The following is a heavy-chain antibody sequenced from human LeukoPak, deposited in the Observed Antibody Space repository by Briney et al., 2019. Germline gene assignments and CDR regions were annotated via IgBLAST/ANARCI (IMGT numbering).Heavy chain of an antibody. CDR1: VYTFTVYH. D-gene: IGHD5-12*01. CDR2: INPNRVVT. CDR3: ARVPSTGYDGRFFDF. Sequence: ASVKVSSKSSVYTFTVYHMHCVRQAPGQGLEWMGCINPNRVVTNYAEKFRGRVTMTRDASTRTAYMELSGLRSDGTAVYYCARVPSTGYDGRFFDFWGQGTLVTVSS. V-gene: IGHV1-2*02. J-gene: IGHJ4*02.